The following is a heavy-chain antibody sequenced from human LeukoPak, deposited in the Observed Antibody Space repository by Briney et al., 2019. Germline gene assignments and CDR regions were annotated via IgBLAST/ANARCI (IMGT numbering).Heavy chain of an antibody. CDR3: ARDGRVAAAEYGMDV. CDR1: GGSISSYY. J-gene: IGHJ6*02. Sequence: SETLSLTCTVSGGSISSYYWSWIRQPAGKGLEWIGRIYTSGSTNYNPSLKSRVTMSVDTSKNQCSLKLSSVTAADTAVYYCARDGRVAAAEYGMDVWGQGTTVTVSS. D-gene: IGHD6-13*01. V-gene: IGHV4-4*07. CDR2: IYTSGST.